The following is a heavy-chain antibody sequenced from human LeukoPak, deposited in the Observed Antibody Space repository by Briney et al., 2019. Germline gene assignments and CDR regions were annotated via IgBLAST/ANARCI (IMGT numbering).Heavy chain of an antibody. Sequence: PSETLSLTCTVSDYYISSGYYWSWIRQPPGKGLEWIGRIYASGNTNYNPSLKSRLTMSIDTSKNQFSLRLSSVTAADTAMYYCAREDPLVAARGLDYWGQGTLVTVSS. J-gene: IGHJ4*02. D-gene: IGHD2-15*01. CDR2: IYASGNT. V-gene: IGHV4-38-2*02. CDR1: DYYISSGYY. CDR3: AREDPLVAARGLDY.